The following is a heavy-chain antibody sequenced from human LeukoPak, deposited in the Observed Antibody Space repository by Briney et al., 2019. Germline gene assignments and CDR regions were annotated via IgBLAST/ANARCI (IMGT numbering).Heavy chain of an antibody. CDR2: INWNGGST. CDR3: ARVIAAALGAFDI. D-gene: IGHD6-13*01. CDR1: GFTFDDYG. Sequence: PGGSLRLSCAASGFTFDDYGMSWVRHAPGKGLEWVSGINWNGGSTGYADSVKGRFTISRDNAKNSLYLQMNSLRAEDTALYHCARVIAAALGAFDIWGQGTMVTVSS. J-gene: IGHJ3*02. V-gene: IGHV3-20*01.